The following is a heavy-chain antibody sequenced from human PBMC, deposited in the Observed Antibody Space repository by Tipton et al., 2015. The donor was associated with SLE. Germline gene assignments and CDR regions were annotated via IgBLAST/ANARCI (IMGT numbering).Heavy chain of an antibody. CDR1: GYSFTTYS. CDR3: ARDRQWLPDY. D-gene: IGHD6-19*01. V-gene: IGHV1-3*04. Sequence: SGPEVKVSRKASGYSFTTYSMHWVRQDPGQRLEWMGSINIGNGNTLYPHKFEGRVTITSDTSASTVYMELTSLRSEDTAVYYCARDRQWLPDYWGQGTLVTVSS. J-gene: IGHJ4*02. CDR2: INIGNGNT.